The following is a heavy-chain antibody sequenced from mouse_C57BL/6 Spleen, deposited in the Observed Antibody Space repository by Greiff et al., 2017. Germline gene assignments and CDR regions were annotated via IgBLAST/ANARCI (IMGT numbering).Heavy chain of an antibody. J-gene: IGHJ3*01. V-gene: IGHV1-82*01. D-gene: IGHD1-1*01. CDR3: ARENYYYGSSPFAY. CDR1: GYAFSSSW. Sequence: VQLQQSGPELVKPGASVKISCKASGYAFSSSWMNWVKQRPGKGLEWIGRIYPGDGDTNYNGKFKGQATLTADKSSSTAYMQRSSLTSEDSAVYFCARENYYYGSSPFAYWGQGTLVTVSA. CDR2: IYPGDGDT.